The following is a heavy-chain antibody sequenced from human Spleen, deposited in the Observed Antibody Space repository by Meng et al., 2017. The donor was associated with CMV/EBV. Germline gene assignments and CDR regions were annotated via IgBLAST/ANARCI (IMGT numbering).Heavy chain of an antibody. Sequence: VRRGQSGAEMKQHEASVTVSCKSSGYTFTGYYMHWVRQATGQGLEWMGWINPNSGGTNYAQKFQGRVTMTRDTSISTAYMELSRLRSDDTAVYYCATLTVVTDNWFDPWGQGTLVTVSS. CDR2: INPNSGGT. V-gene: IGHV1-2*02. J-gene: IGHJ5*02. CDR3: ATLTVVTDNWFDP. D-gene: IGHD4-23*01. CDR1: GYTFTGYY.